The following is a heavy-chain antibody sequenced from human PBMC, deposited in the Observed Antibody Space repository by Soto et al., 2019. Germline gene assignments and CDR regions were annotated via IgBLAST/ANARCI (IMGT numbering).Heavy chain of an antibody. D-gene: IGHD3-3*02. V-gene: IGHV4-4*02. CDR3: AARHFWSGPWTHTRLDY. Sequence: SETLSLTCAVPGDSINSSHWWIWVRQPPGXGLEWIGQVSHSGGTNYNPSLTSRVTISVDKSKNHFSLKLTSVTAADTAVYYCAARHFWSGPWTHTRLDYWGQGTLVTVSS. CDR1: GDSINSSHW. J-gene: IGHJ4*02. CDR2: VSHSGGT.